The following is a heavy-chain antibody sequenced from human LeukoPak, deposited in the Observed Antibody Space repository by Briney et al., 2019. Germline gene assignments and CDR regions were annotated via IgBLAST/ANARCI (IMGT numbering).Heavy chain of an antibody. V-gene: IGHV5-51*01. Sequence: GESLKISCKASGYTFTSYWVGWVRQMPGKGLEWMGIIYPGDSDTRYSPSFQGQVTISADKSISTAYLQWSSLKASDTAMYYCARLRRNWGSWGGYWGQGTLVTVSS. D-gene: IGHD7-27*01. CDR2: IYPGDSDT. CDR1: GYTFTSYW. CDR3: ARLRRNWGSWGGY. J-gene: IGHJ4*02.